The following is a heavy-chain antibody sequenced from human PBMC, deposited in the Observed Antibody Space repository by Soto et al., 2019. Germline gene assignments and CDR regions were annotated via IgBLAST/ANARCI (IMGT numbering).Heavy chain of an antibody. CDR2: ISHDGSNK. CDR1: GFTFSSYG. D-gene: IGHD1-7*01. CDR3: AKDPGTKGTGFVSTPWFDP. V-gene: IGHV3-30*18. Sequence: QVQLVESGGGVVQPGRSLRLSCAASGFTFSSYGMHWVRQAPGKGLEWVAGISHDGSNKYYADSVKGRFTISRDNSKNTLYLQMNSLRAEDTAVYYCAKDPGTKGTGFVSTPWFDPWGQGTLVTVSS. J-gene: IGHJ5*02.